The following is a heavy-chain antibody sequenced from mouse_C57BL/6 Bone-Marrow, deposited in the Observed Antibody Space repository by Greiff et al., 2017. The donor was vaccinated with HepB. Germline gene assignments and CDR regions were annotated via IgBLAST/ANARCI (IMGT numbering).Heavy chain of an antibody. CDR3: AGTGARAY. V-gene: IGHV5-4*03. CDR2: ISDGGSYT. J-gene: IGHJ3*01. Sequence: EVKLEESGGGLVKPGGSLKLSCAASGFTFSSYAMSWVRQTPEKRLEWVATISDGGSYTYYPDNVKGRFTISRDNAKNNLYLQMSHLKSEDTAMYYCAGTGARAYWGQGTLVTVSA. D-gene: IGHD4-1*01. CDR1: GFTFSSYA.